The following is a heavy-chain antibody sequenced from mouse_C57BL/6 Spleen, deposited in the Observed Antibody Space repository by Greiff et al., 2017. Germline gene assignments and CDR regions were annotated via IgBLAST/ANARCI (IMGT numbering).Heavy chain of an antibody. V-gene: IGHV1-81*01. J-gene: IGHJ4*01. CDR1: GYTFTSYG. CDR2: IYPRSGNT. CDR3: ARRLETALYYYAMDY. Sequence: QVQLQQSGAELARPGASVKLSCKASGYTFTSYGISWVKQRTGQGLEWIGEIYPRSGNTYYNEKFKGKATLTADKSSSTAYMELRSLTSEDSAVYFCARRLETALYYYAMDYWGQGTSVTVSS. D-gene: IGHD3-2*01.